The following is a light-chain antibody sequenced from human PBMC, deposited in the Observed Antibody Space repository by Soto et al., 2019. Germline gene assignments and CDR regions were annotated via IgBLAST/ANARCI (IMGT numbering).Light chain of an antibody. V-gene: IGKV3-20*01. Sequence: ESVLTQSPGTLSLSPGERATLSCRASQSVSSSYLAWYQQKPGQAPRLLIYGASSRATGIPDRFSGSGSGTDFTLTISRFEPEDFAEYFCQRYGSSPWTFGQGT. CDR1: QSVSSSY. J-gene: IGKJ1*01. CDR2: GAS. CDR3: QRYGSSPWT.